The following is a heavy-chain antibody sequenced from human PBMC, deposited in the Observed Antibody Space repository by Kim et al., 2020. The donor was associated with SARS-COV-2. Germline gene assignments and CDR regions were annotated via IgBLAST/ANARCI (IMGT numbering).Heavy chain of an antibody. CDR2: ISYDGTIQ. J-gene: IGHJ5*02. Sequence: GGSLRLSCAASGLTFRNYGMHWVRQAPGKGLEWVSDISYDGTIQYYGDSVAGRFTISRDNSKNTMYLQMNSLRVEDTAVYYCAKGTIAGEPGGKLCLDPWGQGTLVTVSS. CDR3: AKGTIAGEPGGKLCLDP. D-gene: IGHD2-15*01. V-gene: IGHV3-30*18. CDR1: GLTFRNYG.